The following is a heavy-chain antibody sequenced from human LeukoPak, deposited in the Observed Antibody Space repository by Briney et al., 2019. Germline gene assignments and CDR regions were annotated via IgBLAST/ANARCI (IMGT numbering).Heavy chain of an antibody. D-gene: IGHD3-10*01. V-gene: IGHV3-73*01. CDR1: GFTFSGSA. Sequence: PGRSLRLSCAASGFTFSGSAMHWVRHASGNGLEWVGRIRSKANSYATAFAASVKGRFTISRADSKNTAYLQKNSLKTEDTAVYYCTSLITMVRGVIGLLNVNWGQGTLVTVSS. CDR2: IRSKANSYAT. J-gene: IGHJ4*02. CDR3: TSLITMVRGVIGLLNVN.